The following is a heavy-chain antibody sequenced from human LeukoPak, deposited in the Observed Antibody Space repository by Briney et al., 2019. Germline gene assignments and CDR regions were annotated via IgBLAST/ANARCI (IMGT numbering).Heavy chain of an antibody. D-gene: IGHD3-10*02. CDR1: GYTFTGYY. V-gene: IGHV1-2*02. CDR3: ARQSPFYYGRDKYYAIY. J-gene: IGHJ1*01. Sequence: ASVKVSCKASGYTFTGYYMHWVRQAPGQGLEWMGWINPNSGGTNYAQKFQGRVTMTRDTSISTAYMELSRLRSDDTAVYYCARQSPFYYGRDKYYAIYWGHGTLVTVSS. CDR2: INPNSGGT.